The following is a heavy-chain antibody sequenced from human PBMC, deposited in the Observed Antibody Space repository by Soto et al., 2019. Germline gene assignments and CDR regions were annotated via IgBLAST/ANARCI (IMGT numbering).Heavy chain of an antibody. CDR1: GGTFSSYA. D-gene: IGHD6-19*01. V-gene: IGHV1-69*13. CDR3: AREAVAGPYYYGMDV. Sequence: SVKVSCKASGGTFSSYAISWVRQAPGQGLEWMGGIIPIFGTANYAQKFQGRVTITADESTSTAYMELSSLRSEDTAVYYCAREAVAGPYYYGMDVSGQGTTVTVSS. CDR2: IIPIFGTA. J-gene: IGHJ6*02.